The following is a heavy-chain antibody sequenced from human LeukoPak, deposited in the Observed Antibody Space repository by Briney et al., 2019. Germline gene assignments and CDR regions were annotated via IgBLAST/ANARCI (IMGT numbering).Heavy chain of an antibody. CDR1: GITFRNYW. Sequence: GGSLRLSCAASGITFRNYWTHWVRQTPGKGLVWVSHIIQDGTGTFYADSVKGRFTISRDNAKNTLYLQMNNLRAEDTAVYYCATDDYRGLGYWGQGTLVTVSS. J-gene: IGHJ4*02. D-gene: IGHD3-16*01. CDR3: ATDDYRGLGY. CDR2: IIQDGTGT. V-gene: IGHV3-74*01.